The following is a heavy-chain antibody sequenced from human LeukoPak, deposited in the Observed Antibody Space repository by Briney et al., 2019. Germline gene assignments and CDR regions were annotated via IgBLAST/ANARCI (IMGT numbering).Heavy chain of an antibody. Sequence: GGSLRLSCAASGFTVSSNYMSWVRQAPGKGLEWVSVIYSGGSTYYADSVKGRFTISRDNSKNTLYLQMNSLRAEGTAVYYCARQSYYGSTMYYYYYMDVWGKGTTVTISS. V-gene: IGHV3-53*01. D-gene: IGHD3-10*01. CDR3: ARQSYYGSTMYYYYYMDV. CDR2: IYSGGST. J-gene: IGHJ6*03. CDR1: GFTVSSNY.